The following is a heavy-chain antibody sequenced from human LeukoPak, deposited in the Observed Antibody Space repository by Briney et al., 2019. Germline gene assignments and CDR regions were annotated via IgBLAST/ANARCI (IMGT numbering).Heavy chain of an antibody. Sequence: ASVRVSCKASGYTLTDYYIHWVRQAPGQGREWMGWNNPNRGGTKCTQKFQGRVTMTSDTSISTAYMELSRLRSDDTALYYCTRGSYYDSSGYSGVRLFDYWGQGTPVTVPS. D-gene: IGHD3-22*01. J-gene: IGHJ4*02. CDR3: TRGSYYDSSGYSGVRLFDY. V-gene: IGHV1-2*02. CDR1: GYTLTDYY. CDR2: NNPNRGGT.